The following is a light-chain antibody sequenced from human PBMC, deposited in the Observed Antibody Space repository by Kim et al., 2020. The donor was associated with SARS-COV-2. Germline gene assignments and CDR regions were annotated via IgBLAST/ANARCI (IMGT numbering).Light chain of an antibody. CDR3: CSYTTSDTCV. V-gene: IGLV2-23*01. CDR2: ADT. Sequence: QSALTQPASVSGSPGQSITISCSGTSSDVGGYNLVSWYQQHPGEAPKVMIYADTRRPSGVSNRFSGSKSAITASLTISGLQAEDEADYYCCSYTTSDTCVFGGGTQLTVL. CDR1: SSDVGGYNL. J-gene: IGLJ2*01.